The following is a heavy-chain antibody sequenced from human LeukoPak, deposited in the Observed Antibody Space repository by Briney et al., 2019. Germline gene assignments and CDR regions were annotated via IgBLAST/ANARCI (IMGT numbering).Heavy chain of an antibody. Sequence: SETLSLTCTVSGGSISSHYWSWIRQPPGKGLEWIGYIYYSGSTNYNPSLKSRVTISVDTSKNQFSLKLSSVTAADTAVYYCARAQYSGSYTLSMYYYYMDVWGKGTTVTVSS. CDR2: IYYSGST. CDR3: ARAQYSGSYTLSMYYYYMDV. V-gene: IGHV4-59*11. J-gene: IGHJ6*03. D-gene: IGHD1-26*01. CDR1: GGSISSHY.